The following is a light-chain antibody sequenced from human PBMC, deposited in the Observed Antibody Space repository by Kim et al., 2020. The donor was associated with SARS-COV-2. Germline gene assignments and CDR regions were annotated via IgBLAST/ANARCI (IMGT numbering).Light chain of an antibody. CDR2: GKN. CDR1: SLRSYY. V-gene: IGLV3-19*01. CDR3: NSRDSSGNHV. J-gene: IGLJ1*01. Sequence: SSELTQDPAVSVALGQTVRITCQGDSLRSYYASWYQQKPGQAPVLVIYGKNNRPSGIPDRFSGSSSGNTASLTITVAQAEDEADYYCNSRDSSGNHVFGTGTKVTVL.